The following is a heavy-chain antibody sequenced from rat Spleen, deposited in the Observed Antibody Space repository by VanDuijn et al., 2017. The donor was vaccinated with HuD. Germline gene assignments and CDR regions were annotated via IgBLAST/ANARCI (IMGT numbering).Heavy chain of an antibody. V-gene: IGHV5-25*01. J-gene: IGHJ3*01. CDR3: ARETNWERFAY. D-gene: IGHD5-1*01. CDR1: GFNFINYY. CDR2: MTTGGGNT. Sequence: EVQLAESGGGLVQPGRSLKLSCVASGFNFINYYMAWVRQAPTKGLEWVASMTTGGGNTYYRDSVKGRFTVSRDNAKNTLYLQMDSLRSEDTATYYCARETNWERFAYWAQGTLVTVSS.